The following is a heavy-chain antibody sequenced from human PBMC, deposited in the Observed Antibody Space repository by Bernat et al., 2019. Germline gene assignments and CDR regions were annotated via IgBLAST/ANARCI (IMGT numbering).Heavy chain of an antibody. Sequence: GGGGGQRGRSLRRCGAASGCTFSTYAMHWVRQAPGKGLEWVAVISDDGNNIFYADSVKGRFTISRDNSKNTLYLQMNSLRAEDTAVYYCAREALTTVITRAYYMDVWGKGTTVTVSS. CDR3: AREALTTVITRAYYMDV. CDR1: GCTFSTYA. V-gene: IGHV3-30*01. D-gene: IGHD4-4*01. J-gene: IGHJ6*03. CDR2: ISDDGNNI.